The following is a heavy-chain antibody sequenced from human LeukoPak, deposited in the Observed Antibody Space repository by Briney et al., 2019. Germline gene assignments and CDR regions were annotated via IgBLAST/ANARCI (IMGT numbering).Heavy chain of an antibody. V-gene: IGHV4-34*01. D-gene: IGHD5-12*01. CDR2: INHSGST. J-gene: IGHJ6*02. CDR1: GGSSSGYY. CDR3: ARVYRNGMDV. Sequence: SETLSLTCAVYGGSSSGYYWSWIRQPPGKGLEWIGEINHSGSTNYNPSLKSRVTISVDTSKNQFSLKLSSVTAADTAVYYCARVYRNGMDVWGQGTTVTVSS.